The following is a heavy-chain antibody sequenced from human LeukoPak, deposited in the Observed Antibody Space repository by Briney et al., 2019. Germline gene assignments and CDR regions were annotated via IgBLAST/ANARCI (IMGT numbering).Heavy chain of an antibody. V-gene: IGHV3-7*01. J-gene: IGHJ6*02. CDR3: ARGEVVTAYYYYGMDV. CDR2: IKQDGSEK. CDR1: GFTFSSYR. D-gene: IGHD2-21*02. Sequence: GGSLRLSCAASGFTFSSYRMSWVRQAPGEGLEWMANIKQDGSEKYYVDSVKGRFTISRDNAKNSLYLQMNSLRAEDTAVYYCARGEVVTAYYYYGMDVWGQGTTVTVSS.